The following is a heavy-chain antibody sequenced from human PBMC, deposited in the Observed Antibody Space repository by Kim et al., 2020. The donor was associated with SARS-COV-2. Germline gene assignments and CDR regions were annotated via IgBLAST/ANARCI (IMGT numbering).Heavy chain of an antibody. CDR3: ARDRVGATTGPAFFDF. CDR2: IRWNGVDT. J-gene: IGHJ4*02. CDR1: GFSFDDYA. Sequence: GGSLRLSCVASGFSFDDYAMNWVRQVPGKGLEWVSTIRWNGVDTDYVDSVKGRFTISRDNGKNSLYLQMNSLRVEDTAFYYCARDRVGATTGPAFFDFWGQGTLVTVSS. V-gene: IGHV3-20*04. D-gene: IGHD1-26*01.